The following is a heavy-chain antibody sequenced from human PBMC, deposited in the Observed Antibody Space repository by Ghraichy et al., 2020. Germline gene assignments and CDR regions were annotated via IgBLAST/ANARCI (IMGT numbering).Heavy chain of an antibody. Sequence: GESLNISCAASGFTFSSYSMNWVRQAPGKGLEWVSYISSSSSTIYYADSVKGRFTISRDNAKNSLYLQMNSLRGEDTAVYYCARGSGWAIDYWGQGTLVTVSS. J-gene: IGHJ4*02. V-gene: IGHV3-48*01. D-gene: IGHD6-19*01. CDR1: GFTFSSYS. CDR3: ARGSGWAIDY. CDR2: ISSSSSTI.